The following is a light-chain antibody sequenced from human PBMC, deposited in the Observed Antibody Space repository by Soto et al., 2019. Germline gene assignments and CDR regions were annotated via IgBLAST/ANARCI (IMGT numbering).Light chain of an antibody. CDR3: QQYNYWPPIT. V-gene: IGKV3-15*01. Sequence: EIMMTQSPATLSVSPGESATLSCSASQSVRNNLAWYQHKPGQAPRLLIYYASTRATGIPARFSGSGYGTEFNLTISSLQSEAFALYYGQQYNYWPPITFGQGTLLEIK. J-gene: IGKJ5*01. CDR2: YAS. CDR1: QSVRNN.